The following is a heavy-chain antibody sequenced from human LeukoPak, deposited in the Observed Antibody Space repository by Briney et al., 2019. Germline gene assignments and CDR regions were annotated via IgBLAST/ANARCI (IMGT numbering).Heavy chain of an antibody. CDR2: INAGNGNT. V-gene: IGHV1-3*03. J-gene: IGHJ6*03. CDR3: ARGARVGTYYYYYYMDV. D-gene: IGHD1-26*01. Sequence: ASVKVSCKASGYTFTSYAMHWVRQAPGQRLEWMGWINAGNGNTKYSQEFQGRVTITRDTSASTAYMELSSLRSEDMAVNYCARGARVGTYYYYYYMDVWGKGTTVTVSS. CDR1: GYTFTSYA.